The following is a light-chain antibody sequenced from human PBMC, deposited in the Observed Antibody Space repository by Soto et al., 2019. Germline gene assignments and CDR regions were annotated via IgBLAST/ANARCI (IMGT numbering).Light chain of an antibody. Sequence: EIVVTQSPGTLSLSPGEGGTLSCRASQSISSSYLAWYQQKPGQSPRLLIYAASSRSTGIPDRCSGSGSGTNLPLTLSRLEHEDFAVYYCQLYGGSPMYSFGQATNLEIK. V-gene: IGKV3-20*01. CDR1: QSISSSY. CDR2: AAS. CDR3: QLYGGSPMYS. J-gene: IGKJ2*01.